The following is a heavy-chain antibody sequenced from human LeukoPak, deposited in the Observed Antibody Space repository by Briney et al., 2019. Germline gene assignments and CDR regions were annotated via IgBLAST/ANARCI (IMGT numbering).Heavy chain of an antibody. CDR3: ARDPGAQIYAGTLANDY. V-gene: IGHV1-2*02. CDR2: INPNSGVT. Sequence: ASVKVSCKASGYTFTGYYMHWMRQAPGQRFEWMGWINPNSGVTNYAQKFQGRVTMTRDTSTSTAYMELRRLRSDDTAVYYCARDPGAQIYAGTLANDYWGQGTLVTVSS. CDR1: GYTFTGYY. J-gene: IGHJ4*02. D-gene: IGHD6-13*01.